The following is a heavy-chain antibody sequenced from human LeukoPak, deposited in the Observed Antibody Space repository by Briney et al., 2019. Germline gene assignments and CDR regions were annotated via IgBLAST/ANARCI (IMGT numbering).Heavy chain of an antibody. Sequence: PGGSLRLSCTASGFTPSSYGMHWVRQAPGKGLEGVTGIWHDGSNTYYADSVKGRFTISRDNSKNTLYLQMNSLRAEDTAVYHCAKDLNPREAGATIDYWGQGTLVTVSS. CDR3: AKDLNPREAGATIDY. CDR1: GFTPSSYG. J-gene: IGHJ4*02. CDR2: IWHDGSNT. D-gene: IGHD1-26*01. V-gene: IGHV3-30*02.